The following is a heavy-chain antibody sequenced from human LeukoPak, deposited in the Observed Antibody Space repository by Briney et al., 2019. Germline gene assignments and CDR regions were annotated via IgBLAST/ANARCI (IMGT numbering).Heavy chain of an antibody. V-gene: IGHV3-11*04. Sequence: GESLRLSCAASGFTFSDYYMSWIRQAPGKGLEWVSYISSSGSTIYYADSVKGRFTISRDNAKNSLYLQMNSLRAEDTAVYYCARTVADDGSGYWWAFDIWGQGTMVTVSS. CDR1: GFTFSDYY. CDR3: ARTVADDGSGYWWAFDI. D-gene: IGHD3-22*01. J-gene: IGHJ3*02. CDR2: ISSSGSTI.